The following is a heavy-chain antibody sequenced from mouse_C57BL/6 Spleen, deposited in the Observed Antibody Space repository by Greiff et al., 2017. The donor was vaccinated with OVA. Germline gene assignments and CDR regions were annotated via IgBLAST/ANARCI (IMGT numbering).Heavy chain of an antibody. CDR3: ARKRRGVDY. V-gene: IGHV1-50*01. D-gene: IGHD2-12*01. Sequence: VQLQQPGAELVKPGASVKLSCKASGYTFTSYWMQWVKQRPGQGLEWIGEIDPSDSYTNYNQKFKGKATLTVDTSSSTAYMQLSSLTSEDSAVYYCARKRRGVDYWGQGTTLTVSS. CDR2: IDPSDSYT. CDR1: GYTFTSYW. J-gene: IGHJ2*01.